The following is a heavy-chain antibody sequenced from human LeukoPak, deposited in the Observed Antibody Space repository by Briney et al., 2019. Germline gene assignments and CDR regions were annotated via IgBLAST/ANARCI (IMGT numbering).Heavy chain of an antibody. CDR1: GFTFSSYA. CDR2: ISGSGGST. J-gene: IGHJ4*02. Sequence: GGSLRLSRAASGFTFSSYAMSWVRQAPGKGLEWVSAISGSGGSTYYADSVKGRFTISRDNSKNTLYLQMNSLRAEDTAVYYCAATSGYDKGFDYWGQGTLVTVSS. D-gene: IGHD5-12*01. V-gene: IGHV3-23*01. CDR3: AATSGYDKGFDY.